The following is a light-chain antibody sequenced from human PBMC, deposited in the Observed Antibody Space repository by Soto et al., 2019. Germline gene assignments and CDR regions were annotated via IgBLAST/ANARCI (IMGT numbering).Light chain of an antibody. J-gene: IGLJ3*02. V-gene: IGLV2-14*03. CDR2: DVS. Sequence: QSALTQPASVSGSPGQSITISCTGTSSDVGGYNYVSWYQQHPGKAPKLLIYDVSNRPSGVSGRFSGSKSGNTASLTISGLQTEDEADSFCCSYRSSSTPWVFGGGTKLTV. CDR1: SSDVGGYNY. CDR3: CSYRSSSTPWV.